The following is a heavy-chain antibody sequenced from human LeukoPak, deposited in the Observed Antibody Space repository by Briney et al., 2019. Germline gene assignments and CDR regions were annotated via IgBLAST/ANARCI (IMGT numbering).Heavy chain of an antibody. CDR2: IYTSGST. V-gene: IGHV4-4*07. CDR3: ARSQYDILFLGNWFDP. D-gene: IGHD3-9*01. J-gene: IGHJ5*02. Sequence: SETLSLTCTVSGGSISSYYWSWIRQPAGKGLEWIGRIYTSGSTNYNPSLKSRVTMSVDTSKNQFSLKLSSVTAADTAVYYCARSQYDILFLGNWFDPWGQGTLVTVSS. CDR1: GGSISSYY.